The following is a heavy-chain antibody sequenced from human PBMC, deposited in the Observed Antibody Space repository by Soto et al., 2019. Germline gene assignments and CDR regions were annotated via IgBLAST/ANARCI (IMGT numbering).Heavy chain of an antibody. CDR2: IWYDGSNK. V-gene: IGHV3-33*01. CDR3: ARDLSPLYYYDSSGFYH. CDR1: GFTFSSYG. D-gene: IGHD3-22*01. J-gene: IGHJ5*02. Sequence: PGGSLRLSCAASGFTFSSYGMHWVRQAPGKGLEWVAVIWYDGSNKYYADSVKGRFTISRDNSKNTLYLQMNSLRAEDTAVYYCARDLSPLYYYDSSGFYHWGQGTLVTVSS.